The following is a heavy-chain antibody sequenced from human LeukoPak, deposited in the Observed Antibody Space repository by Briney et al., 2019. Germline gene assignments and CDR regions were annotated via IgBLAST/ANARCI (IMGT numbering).Heavy chain of an antibody. J-gene: IGHJ4*02. V-gene: IGHV4-34*01. CDR1: GGSFSGYY. D-gene: IGHD3-22*01. CDR3: ARAARGYYDSSGYYGY. Sequence: SETLSLTCAVYGGSFSGYYWSWIRQPPGKGLEWIGEINHSGSINYNPSLKSRVTISVDTSKNQFSLKLSSVTAADTAVYYCARAARGYYDSSGYYGYWGQGTLVTVSS. CDR2: INHSGSI.